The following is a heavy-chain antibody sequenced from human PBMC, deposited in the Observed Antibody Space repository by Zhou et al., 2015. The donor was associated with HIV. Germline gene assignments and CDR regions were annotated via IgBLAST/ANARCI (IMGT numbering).Heavy chain of an antibody. CDR1: GYTLGNYG. CDR2: ILPVFGSP. J-gene: IGHJ1*01. D-gene: IGHD3-16*01. Sequence: QVQLVQSGAEVKKSGASVKVSCKASGYTLGNYGVSWVRQAPGQGLEWVGGILPVFGSPNYAQKFQDRVTITADGSTGTSYMELSSLTSADTAVYYCATDSSSVKIPSYVGGPPPWGLGTQVIVSS. V-gene: IGHV1-69*13. CDR3: ATDSSSVKIPSYVGGPPP.